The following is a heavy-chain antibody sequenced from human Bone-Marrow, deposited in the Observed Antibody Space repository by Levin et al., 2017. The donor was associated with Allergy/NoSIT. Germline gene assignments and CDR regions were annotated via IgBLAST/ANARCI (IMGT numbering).Heavy chain of an antibody. CDR2: VDYEDGET. CDR3: ATDYDY. V-gene: IGHV1-24*01. CDR1: GFSLTELS. Sequence: GESLKISCKVSGFSLTELSMHWVRQAPGKGLEWMGVVDYEDGETIYAEKFQGRVTMTEDTSTDTAYMELTSLRSDDTALYYCATDYDYWGQGTLVTVSS. J-gene: IGHJ4*02.